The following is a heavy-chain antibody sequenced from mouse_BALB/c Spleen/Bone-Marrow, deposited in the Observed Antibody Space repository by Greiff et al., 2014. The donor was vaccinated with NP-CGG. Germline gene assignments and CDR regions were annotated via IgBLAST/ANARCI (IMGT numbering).Heavy chain of an antibody. CDR3: TRRDRYDYYGVDY. Sequence: QVQLQQSGAELVRPGASVKVSCKASGYTFTNYWINWVRQRPGQGLEWIGNIYPSDSYSNYNQKFKDKAILTVDKSSSTAYMQLSSPTSEDSAVYYCTRRDRYDYYGVDYWGQGTSVTVSS. D-gene: IGHD2-14*01. J-gene: IGHJ4*01. CDR1: GYTFTNYW. V-gene: IGHV1-69*02. CDR2: IYPSDSYS.